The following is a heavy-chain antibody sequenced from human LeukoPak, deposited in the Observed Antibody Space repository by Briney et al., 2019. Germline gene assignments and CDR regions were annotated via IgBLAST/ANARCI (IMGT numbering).Heavy chain of an antibody. V-gene: IGHV3-49*04. D-gene: IGHD5-18*01. J-gene: IGHJ6*02. Sequence: RSLRHSCRDSGFTLGDHALCWVRQALRKGRECVAFIRSKAYRGTTESAASVKRRTTISKDDSTSLAYLQKNSLTNEDTAVYYCARGPIQLWIHNAIDVWGHGTTVTVSS. CDR1: GFTLGDHA. CDR3: ARGPIQLWIHNAIDV. CDR2: IRSKAYRGTT.